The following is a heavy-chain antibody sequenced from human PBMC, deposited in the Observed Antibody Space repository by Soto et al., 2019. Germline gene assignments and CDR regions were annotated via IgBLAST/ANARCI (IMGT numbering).Heavy chain of an antibody. CDR1: GFSFSISP. J-gene: IGHJ4*02. V-gene: IGHV3-30-3*01. Sequence: GGSLRLSCAASGFSFSISPMHWVRQAPGKGPEWVALISYDGTNKFYADSVKGRFTISRDNSKNTLYLQMNSLRAEDTAVYYCARAITGITIFGVVPEAFDYWGQGTLVTFSS. D-gene: IGHD3-3*01. CDR3: ARAITGITIFGVVPEAFDY. CDR2: ISYDGTNK.